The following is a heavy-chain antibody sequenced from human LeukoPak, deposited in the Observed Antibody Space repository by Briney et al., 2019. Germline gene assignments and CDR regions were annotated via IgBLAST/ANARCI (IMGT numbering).Heavy chain of an antibody. J-gene: IGHJ4*02. Sequence: SETLSLTCTVSGGSISSYYWSWIRQPPGKGLEWIGYIYYSGSTNYNPSLKSRVTMSVDTSKNQFSLKLSSVTAADTAVYYCARDTYNYGSSAYYFDYWGQGTLVTVSS. CDR3: ARDTYNYGSSAYYFDY. CDR2: IYYSGST. V-gene: IGHV4-59*12. D-gene: IGHD5-18*01. CDR1: GGSISSYY.